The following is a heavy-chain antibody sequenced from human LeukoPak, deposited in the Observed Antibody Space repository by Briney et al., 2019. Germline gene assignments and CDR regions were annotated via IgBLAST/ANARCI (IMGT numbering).Heavy chain of an antibody. D-gene: IGHD6-13*01. V-gene: IGHV4-4*07. CDR3: ARLTSSWYQDWYFDL. CDR1: SGSISNYD. CDR2: IYTSGST. Sequence: SETLSLTCTVSSGSISNYDWSWIRQPAGKGLEWIGRIYTSGSTNYDPSLKSRVTMSVDTSKKQFSLKLSSVTAADTAVYYCARLTSSWYQDWYFDLWGRGTLVTVSS. J-gene: IGHJ2*01.